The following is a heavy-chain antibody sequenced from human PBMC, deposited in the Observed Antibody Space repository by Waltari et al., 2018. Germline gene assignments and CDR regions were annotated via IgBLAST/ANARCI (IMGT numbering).Heavy chain of an antibody. J-gene: IGHJ5*02. CDR1: GGSISSYY. Sequence: QVQLQESGPGLAKPSETLSLTCTVSGGSISSYYWSWIRQPPGKGLEWIGYIYYSGSTNYNPSLKSRVTISVDTSKNQFSLKLSSVTAADTAVYYCARFGRCSGGSCYPISGFDPWGQGTLVTVSS. V-gene: IGHV4-59*01. CDR3: ARFGRCSGGSCYPISGFDP. D-gene: IGHD2-15*01. CDR2: IYYSGST.